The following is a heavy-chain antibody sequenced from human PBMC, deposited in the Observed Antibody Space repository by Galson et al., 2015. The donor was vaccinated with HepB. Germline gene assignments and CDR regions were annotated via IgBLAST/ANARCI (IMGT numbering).Heavy chain of an antibody. J-gene: IGHJ4*02. D-gene: IGHD3-10*01. Sequence: QSGAEVKKPGESLRISCKASGYSFTAFWITRVRQIPGKGLEWMGRIDPSDSYTDYSPSFQGHVTISADKSVTTAYLQFSSLKASDTAIYYCASRQYYFRSGAWYNVSDYWGQGTLVTVSS. CDR1: GYSFTAFW. CDR3: ASRQYYFRSGAWYNVSDY. V-gene: IGHV5-10-1*01. CDR2: IDPSDSYT.